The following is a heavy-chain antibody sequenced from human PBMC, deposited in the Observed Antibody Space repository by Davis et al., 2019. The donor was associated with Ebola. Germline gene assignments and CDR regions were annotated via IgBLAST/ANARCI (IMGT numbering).Heavy chain of an antibody. D-gene: IGHD4-17*01. J-gene: IGHJ6*02. CDR1: GYTFTSYG. V-gene: IGHV1-18*01. Sequence: ASVKVSCKASGYTFTSYGISWVRQAPGQGLEWMGWISAYNGNTNYAQKLQGRVTMTTDTSTSTAYMELSSMRSEDTAVYYCASAGMTTYTLGLKYYYYYGMDVWGQGTTVTVSS. CDR2: ISAYNGNT. CDR3: ASAGMTTYTLGLKYYYYYGMDV.